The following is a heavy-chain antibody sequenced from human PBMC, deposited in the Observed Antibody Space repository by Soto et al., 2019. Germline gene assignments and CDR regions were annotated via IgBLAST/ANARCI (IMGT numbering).Heavy chain of an antibody. CDR3: GRPRGGASRYGYFDV. J-gene: IGHJ2*01. Sequence: EVQLLESGGGLVQPGESLRLSCAASGFTFSGYAMSWVRQAPGKGLEWVSTITGGGYSTYYADSVKGLFTISRDNSKNTRSLQMNSLRPEDTAVYYCGRPRGGASRYGYFDVWGRGALFTVSS. CDR2: ITGGGYST. D-gene: IGHD3-10*01. V-gene: IGHV3-23*01. CDR1: GFTFSGYA.